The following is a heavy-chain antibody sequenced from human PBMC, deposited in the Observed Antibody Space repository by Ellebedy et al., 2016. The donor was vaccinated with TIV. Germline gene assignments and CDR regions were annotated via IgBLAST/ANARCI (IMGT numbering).Heavy chain of an antibody. J-gene: IGHJ5*02. Sequence: SETLSLTCTVSGGSISSYYWSWIRQPPGKGLEWIGYIYYSGSTNYNPSLKSRVTISVDTSKNQFSLKLSSVTAADTAVYYCARDTIVVRGLNWFDPWGQGTLVTVSS. CDR1: GGSISSYY. CDR2: IYYSGST. CDR3: ARDTIVVRGLNWFDP. D-gene: IGHD3-22*01. V-gene: IGHV4-59*12.